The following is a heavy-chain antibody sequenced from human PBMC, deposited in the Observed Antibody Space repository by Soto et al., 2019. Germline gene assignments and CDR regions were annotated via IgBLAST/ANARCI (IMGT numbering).Heavy chain of an antibody. Sequence: QVQLVQSGAEVKKPGSSVQVSCKASGGTFSSYAISWVRQAPGQGLEWMGGIIPIFGTANYAQKFQGRVTSTADESTSTAYMELSSLRSEDTAVYYCARDRRSIVGATYDFHYWGQGTLVTVSS. CDR2: IIPIFGTA. D-gene: IGHD1-26*01. J-gene: IGHJ4*02. CDR3: ARDRRSIVGATYDFHY. CDR1: GGTFSSYA. V-gene: IGHV1-69*12.